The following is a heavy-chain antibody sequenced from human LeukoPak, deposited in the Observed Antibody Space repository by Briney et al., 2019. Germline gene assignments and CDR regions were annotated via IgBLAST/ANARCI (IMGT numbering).Heavy chain of an antibody. CDR3: ARALAAASHTSFDY. Sequence: GSLRLSCAASGFTVSSDYMSWVRQAPGKGLEGVSIIYAGGSTYYADSVKGRFIVSRDNSKNTVYLQINSLRAEDTAVYYCARALAAASHTSFDYWGQGTLVTVTS. V-gene: IGHV3-66*01. J-gene: IGHJ4*02. CDR1: GFTVSSDY. D-gene: IGHD6-13*01. CDR2: IYAGGST.